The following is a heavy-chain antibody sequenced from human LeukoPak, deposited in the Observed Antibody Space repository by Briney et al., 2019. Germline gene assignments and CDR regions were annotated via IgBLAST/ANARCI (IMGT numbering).Heavy chain of an antibody. V-gene: IGHV3-53*04. CDR2: IYTDATT. CDR3: ARESSVSGWYIY. D-gene: IGHD6-19*01. J-gene: IGHJ4*02. Sequence: GGSLRLSCAASGFSVTSNYMSWVRQAPGKGLEWVSTIYTDATTFYADSVNGRFTNSGHNSKNTLYLQMNGLRAEDTAVYYCARESSVSGWYIYWGLGTLVTVS. CDR1: GFSVTSNY.